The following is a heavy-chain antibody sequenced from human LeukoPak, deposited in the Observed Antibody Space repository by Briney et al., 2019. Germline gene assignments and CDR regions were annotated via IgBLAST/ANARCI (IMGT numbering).Heavy chain of an antibody. D-gene: IGHD2-21*02. CDR3: ASSRPVATALILGLDV. Sequence: QPGGSLRLSCAASGFRFSSYWMSWVRQAPGKGLEWVANIKQDGSEKYYVGSVKGRFTISRDNAKNSLYLQMSSLRAEDTAVYYCASSRPVATALILGLDVWGQGTTVTVSS. V-gene: IGHV3-7*01. J-gene: IGHJ6*02. CDR1: GFRFSSYW. CDR2: IKQDGSEK.